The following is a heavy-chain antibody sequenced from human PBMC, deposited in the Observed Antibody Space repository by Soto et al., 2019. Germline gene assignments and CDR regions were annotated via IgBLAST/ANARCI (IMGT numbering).Heavy chain of an antibody. CDR2: IIPIFGTA. J-gene: IGHJ3*02. V-gene: IGHV1-69*12. D-gene: IGHD6-19*01. Sequence: QVQLVQSGAEVKKPGSSVKVSCKASGGTFSSYAISWVRQAPGQGHEWMGGIIPIFGTAYYAQKFQGRVTITADESTSTAYMELSSLRSEDTAVYYCARGQDIGWYLITMAFDIWGQGTMVTVSS. CDR3: ARGQDIGWYLITMAFDI. CDR1: GGTFSSYA.